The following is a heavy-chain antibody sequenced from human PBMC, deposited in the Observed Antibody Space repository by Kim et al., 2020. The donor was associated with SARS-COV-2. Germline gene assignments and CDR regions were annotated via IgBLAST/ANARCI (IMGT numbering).Heavy chain of an antibody. J-gene: IGHJ4*02. CDR3: AKDISRMAGTRDSDY. D-gene: IGHD6-19*01. Sequence: DAVKGRFTISRDNSKNTLYLQMNSLRAEDTAVYYCAKDISRMAGTRDSDYWGQGTLVTVSS. V-gene: IGHV3-23*01.